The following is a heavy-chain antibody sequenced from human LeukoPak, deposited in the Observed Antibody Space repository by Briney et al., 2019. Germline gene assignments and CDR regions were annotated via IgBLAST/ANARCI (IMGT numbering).Heavy chain of an antibody. CDR3: ARGGIPLDV. CDR2: IYHSGST. D-gene: IGHD1-26*01. CDR1: GGSISSGGYS. V-gene: IGHV4-30-2*01. J-gene: IGHJ6*02. Sequence: SETLSLTCAVSGGSISSGGYSWSWLRQPPGKGLEWIGYIYHSGSTYYNPSLKSRVTISVDRSKNQFSLKLSSVTAADTAVYYCARGGIPLDVWGQGTTVTVSS.